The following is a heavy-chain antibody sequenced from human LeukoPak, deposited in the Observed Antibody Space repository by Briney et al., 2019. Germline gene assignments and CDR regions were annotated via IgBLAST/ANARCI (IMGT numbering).Heavy chain of an antibody. CDR3: ARVRVTYDSSGYSTHYYFDY. CDR1: GGSISSDHW. Sequence: SGTLSLTCAVSGGSISSDHWWSWVRQPPGKSLEWIGEIFHIGVTNYKPSLKSRVSMSVDNSRHQFSLNLRSVTAADTAVYYCARVRVTYDSSGYSTHYYFDYWGQGTLVTVSS. D-gene: IGHD3-22*01. CDR2: IFHIGVT. V-gene: IGHV4-4*02. J-gene: IGHJ4*02.